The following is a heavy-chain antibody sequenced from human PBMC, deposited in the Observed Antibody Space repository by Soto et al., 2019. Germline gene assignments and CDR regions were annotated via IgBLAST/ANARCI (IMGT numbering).Heavy chain of an antibody. V-gene: IGHV3-23*01. CDR1: GFHISSHC. CDR2: ISGSGGSK. D-gene: IGHD6-19*01. J-gene: IGHJ3*02. Sequence: GGSKRVSWTASGFHISSHCISWVRPDTREGLEWGSAISGSGGSKSYADTVKGRFTISRDNSKNTLYLKMHSLSAEDTAVYYCEKESGPRISYSSVSNAFDIWGQGTMVTVSS. CDR3: EKESGPRISYSSVSNAFDI.